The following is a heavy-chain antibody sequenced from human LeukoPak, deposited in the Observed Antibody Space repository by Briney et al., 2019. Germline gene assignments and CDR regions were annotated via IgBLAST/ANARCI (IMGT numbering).Heavy chain of an antibody. V-gene: IGHV3-30*18. CDR1: GFTFSSYG. CDR2: ISYDGSNK. Sequence: PPGGSLRLSCAASGFTFSSYGMHWVRQAPGKGLEWVAVISYDGSNKYYADSVKGRFTISRDNSKNTLYLQMNSLRAEDTAVYYCAKLQLLRKGFDYWGQGTLVTVSS. CDR3: AKLQLLRKGFDY. J-gene: IGHJ4*02. D-gene: IGHD5-18*01.